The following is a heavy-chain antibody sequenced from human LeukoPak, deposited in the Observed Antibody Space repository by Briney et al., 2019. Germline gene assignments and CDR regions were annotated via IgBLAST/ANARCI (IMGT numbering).Heavy chain of an antibody. J-gene: IGHJ4*02. D-gene: IGHD3-22*01. CDR1: GFTFSDYY. V-gene: IGHV3-11*04. CDR2: ISASGSTK. Sequence: GGSLRLSCVVSGFTFSDYYMNWIRQAPGKGLEWVSYISASGSTKNYVDSVKGRFTISRDNAKKSLYLQMNSLRAEDTAVYYCARVNDRYSSGYYVWGQGTLVTVSS. CDR3: ARVNDRYSSGYYV.